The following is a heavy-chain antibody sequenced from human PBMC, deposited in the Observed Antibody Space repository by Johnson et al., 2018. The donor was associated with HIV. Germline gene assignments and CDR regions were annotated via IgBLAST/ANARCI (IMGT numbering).Heavy chain of an antibody. CDR3: TTDHDSSSWYHDAFDI. J-gene: IGHJ3*02. CDR2: VWSDGINK. Sequence: QVQLVESGGGVVQPGRSLRLSCAASGFTFSSYGMHWVRQAPGKGLEWVAVVWSDGINKYYADSVRGRFTISRDNSKNTLYLQMNSLRAEDTAVYYCTTDHDSSSWYHDAFDIWGQGTMVTVSS. CDR1: GFTFSSYG. V-gene: IGHV3-33*01. D-gene: IGHD6-13*01.